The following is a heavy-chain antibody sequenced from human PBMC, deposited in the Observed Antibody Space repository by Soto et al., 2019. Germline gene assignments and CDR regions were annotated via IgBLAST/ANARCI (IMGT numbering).Heavy chain of an antibody. D-gene: IGHD2-2*01. Sequence: PSETLSLTCTASGCSISSCDFYWIWIRQPPGKGLEWIGYIYYSGNTYYSPSLKSRVTISVDTSKNQFSLKLSSVTAADTAVYYCVSARPDGTRIDPLCQGTVVTVSS. CDR2: IYYSGNT. J-gene: IGHJ5*02. CDR1: GCSISSCDFY. CDR3: VSARPDGTRIDP. V-gene: IGHV4-30-4*01.